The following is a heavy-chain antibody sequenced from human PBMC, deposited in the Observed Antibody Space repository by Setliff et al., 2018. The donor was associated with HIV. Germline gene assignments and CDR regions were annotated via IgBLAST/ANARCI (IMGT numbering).Heavy chain of an antibody. Sequence: ASVKVSCKASGYTFTSYDINWVRQATGQGLEWMGWMNPNSGNTGYAQKFQGRVTMTRNTSISTAYMELSSLRSDDTAVYYCATPGVGAGAFDIWGRGTMVTVSS. D-gene: IGHD3-10*01. CDR1: GYTFTSYD. CDR3: ATPGVGAGAFDI. V-gene: IGHV1-8*02. J-gene: IGHJ3*02. CDR2: MNPNSGNT.